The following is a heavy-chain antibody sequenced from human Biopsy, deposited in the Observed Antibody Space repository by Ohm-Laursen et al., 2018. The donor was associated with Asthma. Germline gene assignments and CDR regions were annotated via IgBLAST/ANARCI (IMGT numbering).Heavy chain of an antibody. V-gene: IGHV4-31*03. J-gene: IGHJ4*02. D-gene: IGHD3-22*01. Sequence: TLSLTCTVSGDSITSGGCCWNWIRQHPRKGLEWIGYIHHSGTSYFNPSLKSRVSFSRDTSKNQFSLRLGSVTAADTAMYYCARIPRRSGSYFVDYWGQGTLVTVSS. CDR2: IHHSGTS. CDR1: GDSITSGGCC. CDR3: ARIPRRSGSYFVDY.